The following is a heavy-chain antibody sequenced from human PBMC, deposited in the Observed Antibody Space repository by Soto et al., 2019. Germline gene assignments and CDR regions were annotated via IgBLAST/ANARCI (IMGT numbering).Heavy chain of an antibody. CDR3: SRGQVTTGRYTEGVDY. J-gene: IGHJ4*02. CDR1: GYSFTSYW. CDR2: IDPSDSYT. D-gene: IGHD1-1*01. V-gene: IGHV5-10-1*01. Sequence: GESLKISCKGSGYSFTSYWISWVRQMPGKGLEWMGRIDPSDSYTNYSPSFQGHVTISADKSISTAYLQWSSLKASDTAMYYCSRGQVTTGRYTEGVDYWGQGTLVTVSS.